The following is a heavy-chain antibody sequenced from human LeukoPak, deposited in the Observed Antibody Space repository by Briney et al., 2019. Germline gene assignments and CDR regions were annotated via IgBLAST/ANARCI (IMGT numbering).Heavy chain of an antibody. D-gene: IGHD3-10*01. J-gene: IGHJ4*02. V-gene: IGHV3-30*02. Sequence: PGGSLRLSCAASGFTFNIYGMHWVRQAPGKGLEWVAFIRYDGSNKYYADSVKGRFTISRDNAKNTLFLQMNSLRAEDTAVYYCASPGGIDRNYYVSGNYVFDYWGQGALVTVSA. CDR3: ASPGGIDRNYYVSGNYVFDY. CDR1: GFTFNIYG. CDR2: IRYDGSNK.